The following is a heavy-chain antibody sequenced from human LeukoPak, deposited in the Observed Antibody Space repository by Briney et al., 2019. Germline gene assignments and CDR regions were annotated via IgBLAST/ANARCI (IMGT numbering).Heavy chain of an antibody. D-gene: IGHD2-2*01. Sequence: GGSLRLSCAASGFTFSNYWMHWVRHAPGKGLVWVSRINSDGSSTTYADSVKGRFTISGDNAKNTLYLQMNSLRAEDTAVYYCARTISSSSTSCFLYWGQGTLVTVSS. CDR1: GFTFSNYW. J-gene: IGHJ4*02. CDR2: INSDGSST. CDR3: ARTISSSSTSCFLY. V-gene: IGHV3-74*01.